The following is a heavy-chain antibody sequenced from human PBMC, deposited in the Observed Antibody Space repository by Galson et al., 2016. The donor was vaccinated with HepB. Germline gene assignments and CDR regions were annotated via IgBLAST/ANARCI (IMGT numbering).Heavy chain of an antibody. CDR3: ARDRLASGNHLDY. J-gene: IGHJ4*02. V-gene: IGHV3-33*08. CDR2: IWHDGSNK. D-gene: IGHD4-23*01. Sequence: SLRLSCAASGFTFSSYAMVWVRQAPGKGLEWVAVIWHDGSNKYYADSVKGRFTISRDSSTLYLQMNSLRAEDTAVYYCARDRLASGNHLDYWGQGTLVTVSS. CDR1: GFTFSSYA.